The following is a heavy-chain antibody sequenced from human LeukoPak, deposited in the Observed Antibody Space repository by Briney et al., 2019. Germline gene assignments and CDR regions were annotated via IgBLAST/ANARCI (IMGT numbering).Heavy chain of an antibody. CDR2: IWYDGSNK. CDR1: GFTFSSYG. CDR3: AGSIAVAGTIDY. V-gene: IGHV3-33*01. Sequence: PGGSLRLSCAASGFTFSSYGMHWVRLAPGKGLEWVAVIWYDGSNKYYADSVKGRFTISRDNSKNTLYLQMNSLRAEDTAVYYCAGSIAVAGTIDYWGQGTLVTVSS. D-gene: IGHD6-19*01. J-gene: IGHJ4*02.